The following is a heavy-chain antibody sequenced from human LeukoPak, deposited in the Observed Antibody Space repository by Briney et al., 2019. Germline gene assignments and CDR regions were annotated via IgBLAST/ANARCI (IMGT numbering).Heavy chain of an antibody. CDR3: ARDMFGWLFEDLEIGVYFDY. J-gene: IGHJ4*02. V-gene: IGHV3-74*01. Sequence: GGPLTLSCAASGFTFSRYWMHCARHAPGKGLVWVSRINSDGRSTNYADSVKGRFTIYIDKAKNTLYLQMNSLRAEDTAVYYCARDMFGWLFEDLEIGVYFDYWGQGTLVTVSS. CDR2: INSDGRST. CDR1: GFTFSRYW. D-gene: IGHD3-9*01.